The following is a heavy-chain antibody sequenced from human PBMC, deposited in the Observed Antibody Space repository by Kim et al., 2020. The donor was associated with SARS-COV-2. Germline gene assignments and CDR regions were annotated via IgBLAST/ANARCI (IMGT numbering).Heavy chain of an antibody. Sequence: GGSLRLSCAASGFTFSDYYMSWIRQAPGKGLEWVSYISSSGSTIYYADSVKGRFTISRDNAKNSLYLQMNSLRAEDTAVYYCARDDRELTLTQSMLGELYYYYGMDVWGQGTTVTVSS. V-gene: IGHV3-11*01. CDR3: ARDDRELTLTQSMLGELYYYYGMDV. D-gene: IGHD3-10*02. CDR2: ISSSGSTI. CDR1: GFTFSDYY. J-gene: IGHJ6*02.